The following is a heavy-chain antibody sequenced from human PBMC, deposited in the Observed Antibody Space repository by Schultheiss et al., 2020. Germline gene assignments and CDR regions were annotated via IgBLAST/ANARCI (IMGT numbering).Heavy chain of an antibody. Sequence: GGSLRLSCAASGFTVSSNYMNWVRQAPGKGLEWVSVIYSCGSTYYADTVKGRFTISRDNAKNSLYLQMNSLRAEDTALYFCAKVSSSNWHYYYPMDVWGQGTTVTVSS. CDR2: IYSCGST. CDR3: AKVSSSNWHYYYPMDV. D-gene: IGHD6-13*01. J-gene: IGHJ6*02. CDR1: GFTVSSNY. V-gene: IGHV3-53*05.